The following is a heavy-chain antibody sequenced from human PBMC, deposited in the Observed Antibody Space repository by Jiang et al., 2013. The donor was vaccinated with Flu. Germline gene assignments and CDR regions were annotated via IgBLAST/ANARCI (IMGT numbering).Heavy chain of an antibody. V-gene: IGHV5-51*01. D-gene: IGHD1-7*01. CDR2: IYPGDSDT. CDR3: ARRELQLPQGDNWFDP. J-gene: IGHJ5*02. Sequence: GAEVKKPGASLKISCKGSGYSFTSYWIGWVRQMPGKGLEWMGIIYPGDSDTRYSPSFQGQVTISADKSISTAYLQWSSLKASDTAMYYCARRELQLPQGDNWFDPWGQGTLVTVSS. CDR1: GYSFTSYW.